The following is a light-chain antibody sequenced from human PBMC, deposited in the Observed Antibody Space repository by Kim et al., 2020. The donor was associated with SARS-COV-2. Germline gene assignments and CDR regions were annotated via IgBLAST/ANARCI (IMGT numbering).Light chain of an antibody. Sequence: QSATVSCTGTSSDVGGYNYDSWYQQHPGRAPKLIIYAVTKRPSGVPDRFSGSKSSNTASLTVSGLQAEDEADYYCRSYAGNNNLEVFGTGTKVTVL. J-gene: IGLJ1*01. CDR1: SSDVGGYNY. CDR2: AVT. V-gene: IGLV2-8*01. CDR3: RSYAGNNNLEV.